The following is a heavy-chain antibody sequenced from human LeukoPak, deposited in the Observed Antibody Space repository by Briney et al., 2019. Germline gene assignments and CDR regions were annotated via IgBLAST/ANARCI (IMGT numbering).Heavy chain of an antibody. J-gene: IGHJ4*02. D-gene: IGHD3-10*01. CDR2: IYYSGST. Sequence: SETLSLTCTVSGGSLSSYYWSWIRQPPGKGLEWIGYIYYSGSTNYNPSLKSRVTISVDTSKNQFSLKLSSVTAADTAVYYCARVVYYGSGSSISYYFDYWGQGTLVTVSS. CDR1: GGSLSSYY. V-gene: IGHV4-59*01. CDR3: ARVVYYGSGSSISYYFDY.